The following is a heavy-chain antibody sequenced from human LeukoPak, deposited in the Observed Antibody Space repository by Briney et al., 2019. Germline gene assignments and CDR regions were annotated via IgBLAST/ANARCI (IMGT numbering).Heavy chain of an antibody. CDR3: ARQLGDCSRTNYYWDAFDI. CDR2: VYPADSDT. CDR1: GYSFTSYW. V-gene: IGHV5-51*01. J-gene: IGHJ3*02. D-gene: IGHD2-2*01. Sequence: GESLKISCQGSGYSFTSYWIGWVRQMPGKGLEWMGIVYPADSDTRYSPSFQGQVTISADKSSKTAYLQWSSLKASDTAIYYCARQLGDCSRTNYYWDAFDIWGQGTMVSVSS.